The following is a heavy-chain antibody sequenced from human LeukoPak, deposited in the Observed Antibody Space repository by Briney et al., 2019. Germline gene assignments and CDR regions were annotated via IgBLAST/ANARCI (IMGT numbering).Heavy chain of an antibody. Sequence: GGSLRLSCAASGFTFSDYYISWIRQAPGKGLEWVSYISSSGSTIYYADSVKGRFTISRDNAKNSLYLQMNSLRAEDTAVYYCAKGYCSGGSCYLYYYYMDVWGKGTTVTVSS. CDR3: AKGYCSGGSCYLYYYYMDV. J-gene: IGHJ6*03. D-gene: IGHD2-15*01. CDR2: ISSSGSTI. CDR1: GFTFSDYY. V-gene: IGHV3-11*01.